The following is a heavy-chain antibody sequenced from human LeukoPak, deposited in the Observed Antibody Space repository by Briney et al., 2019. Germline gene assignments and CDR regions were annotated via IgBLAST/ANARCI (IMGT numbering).Heavy chain of an antibody. Sequence: ASVKVSCKASGGTFSSYAISWVRQAPGKGLERMGGFDPEDGETIYAQKFQGRVTMTEDTSTDTAYMELSSLRSEDTAVYYCATILSGSLYYYYYGMDVWGQGTTVTVSS. CDR3: ATILSGSLYYYYYGMDV. CDR1: GGTFSSYA. CDR2: FDPEDGET. D-gene: IGHD1-26*01. J-gene: IGHJ6*02. V-gene: IGHV1-24*01.